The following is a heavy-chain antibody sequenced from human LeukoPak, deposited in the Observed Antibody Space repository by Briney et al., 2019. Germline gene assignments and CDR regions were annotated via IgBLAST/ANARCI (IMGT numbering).Heavy chain of an antibody. V-gene: IGHV3-30-3*01. CDR1: GLTFSSYA. J-gene: IGHJ4*02. CDR2: ISYDGSNK. Sequence: GGSLRLSCAASGLTFSSYAMHRVRQAPGKGLEWVAVISYDGSNKYYADSVKGRFTISRDNSKNTLYLQMNSLRAEDTAVYYCAMPDYWGQGTLVTVSS. CDR3: AMPDY.